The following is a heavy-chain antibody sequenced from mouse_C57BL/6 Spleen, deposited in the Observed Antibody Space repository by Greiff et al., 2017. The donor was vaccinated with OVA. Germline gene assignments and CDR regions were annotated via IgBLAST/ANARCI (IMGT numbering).Heavy chain of an antibody. CDR2: IWSGGST. Sequence: VQLQQSGPGLVQPSQSLSLTCTVSGFSLTSYGVHWVRQSPGKGLEWLGVIWSGGSTDYNAAFISRLSISKTTSKSQVFIKMNRLQADDTTIYYWARDLYDYETCAYWGQGTLVTVSA. D-gene: IGHD2-4*01. CDR1: GFSLTSYG. CDR3: ARDLYDYETCAY. J-gene: IGHJ3*01. V-gene: IGHV2-2*01.